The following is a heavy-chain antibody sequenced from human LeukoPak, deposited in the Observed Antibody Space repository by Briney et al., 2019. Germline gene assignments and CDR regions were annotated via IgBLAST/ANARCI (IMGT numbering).Heavy chain of an antibody. D-gene: IGHD3-3*01. V-gene: IGHV4-34*01. CDR3: ARGWRGNWYDP. J-gene: IGHJ5*02. CDR1: GGSFSGYY. CDR2: INHSGST. Sequence: PSETLSLTCAVYGGSFSGYYWSWIRQPPGKGLEWIGEINHSGSTNYNPSLKSRVTISVDTSKNQFSLKLSSVTAADTAVYYCARGWRGNWYDPWGRGPLVTVSS.